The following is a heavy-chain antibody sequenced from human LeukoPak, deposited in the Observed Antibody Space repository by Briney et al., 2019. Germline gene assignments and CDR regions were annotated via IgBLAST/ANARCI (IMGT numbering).Heavy chain of an antibody. Sequence: GGSLRLSCAASGFTFSSYSMNWVRQAPGKGLEWVSSISSSSSYIYYADSVKGRFTISRDNAKNSLYLQMSSLRAEDTAVYYCARPLFPQGLLRDLPERDGFDYWGQGTLVTVSS. CDR1: GFTFSSYS. J-gene: IGHJ4*02. CDR2: ISSSSSYI. V-gene: IGHV3-21*01. D-gene: IGHD2-15*01. CDR3: ARPLFPQGLLRDLPERDGFDY.